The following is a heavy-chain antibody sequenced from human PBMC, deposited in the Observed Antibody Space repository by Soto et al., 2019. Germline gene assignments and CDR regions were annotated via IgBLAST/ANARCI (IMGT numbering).Heavy chain of an antibody. CDR1: CGSFTSNNW. J-gene: IGHJ4*02. CDR2: IYRTGSI. CDR3: ASRDPGTSVDY. D-gene: IGHD1-7*01. Sequence: PSETLSLTCAVSCGSFTSNNWWTWVRQPPGQGLEWIGEIYRTGSINYNPSLKSRVTISLDKSENQFSLKVTSLTAADTAVYYCASRDPGTSVDYWGQGTLVTVSS. V-gene: IGHV4-4*02.